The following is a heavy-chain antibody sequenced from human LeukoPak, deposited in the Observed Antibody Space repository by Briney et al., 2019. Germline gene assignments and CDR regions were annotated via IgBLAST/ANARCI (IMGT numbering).Heavy chain of an antibody. CDR3: ATTRALITIFGVDRGPYFDH. D-gene: IGHD3-3*01. J-gene: IGHJ4*02. CDR1: GFTFSSYA. CDR2: ISGSGGST. V-gene: IGHV3-23*01. Sequence: GGSLRLSCAASGFTFSSYAMSWVRQAPGKGLEWVSAISGSGGSTYYADSVKGRFTISRDNSKNTLYLQMNSLRAEDTAVYYCATTRALITIFGVDRGPYFDHWGQGTLVTVSS.